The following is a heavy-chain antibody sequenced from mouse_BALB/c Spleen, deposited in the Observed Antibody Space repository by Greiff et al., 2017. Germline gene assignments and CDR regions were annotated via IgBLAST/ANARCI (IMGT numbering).Heavy chain of an antibody. CDR3: ARDRGITEYYAMDY. V-gene: IGHV5-9-4*01. CDR2: ISSGGSYT. D-gene: IGHD2-4*01. Sequence: EVHLVESGGGLVKPGGSLKLSCAASGFTFSSYAMSWVRQSPEKRLEWVAEISSGGSYTYYPDTVTGRFTISRDNAKNTLYLEMSSLRSEDTAMYYCARDRGITEYYAMDYWGQGTSVTVSS. CDR1: GFTFSSYA. J-gene: IGHJ4*01.